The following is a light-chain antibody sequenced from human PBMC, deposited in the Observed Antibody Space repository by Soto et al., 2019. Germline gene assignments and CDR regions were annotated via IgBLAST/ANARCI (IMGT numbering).Light chain of an antibody. CDR2: AAS. Sequence: EIVMTQTPGTQSLSPGERATLSCRASQSISSSDLAWSQHRPGQAPRLLIYAASSRATGIPVRFSGSGSGTDFSLSISRLEPEDFAVYYCQHYGSSSWTFGQGTKVDIK. J-gene: IGKJ1*01. CDR1: QSISSSD. CDR3: QHYGSSSWT. V-gene: IGKV3-20*01.